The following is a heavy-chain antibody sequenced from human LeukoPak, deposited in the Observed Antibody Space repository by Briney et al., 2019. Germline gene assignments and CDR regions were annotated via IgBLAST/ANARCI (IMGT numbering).Heavy chain of an antibody. V-gene: IGHV1-24*01. CDR2: FDPEDGET. J-gene: IGHJ4*02. Sequence: ASEKVSCKVSGYALTELSMHWVRQAPGKGLEWMGGFDPEDGETIYAQKFQGRVTMTEDTSTDTAYMELSSLRSEDTAVYYCATAPTVVTQGDYWGQGTLVTVSS. CDR1: GYALTELS. CDR3: ATAPTVVTQGDY. D-gene: IGHD4-23*01.